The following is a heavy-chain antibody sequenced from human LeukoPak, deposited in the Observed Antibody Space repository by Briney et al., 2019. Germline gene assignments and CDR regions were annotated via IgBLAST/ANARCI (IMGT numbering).Heavy chain of an antibody. CDR1: GFTFSSYG. CDR2: IRYDGSNK. D-gene: IGHD1-26*01. CDR3: AKDLPHRGGATVY. Sequence: GGSLRLSCAASGFTFSSYGMHWVRPAPCKGLAGVAFIRYDGSNKYYADSVKGRFTISRDNSKNTLYLQMNSLRAEDTAVYYCAKDLPHRGGATVYWGQGTLVTVSS. V-gene: IGHV3-30*02. J-gene: IGHJ4*02.